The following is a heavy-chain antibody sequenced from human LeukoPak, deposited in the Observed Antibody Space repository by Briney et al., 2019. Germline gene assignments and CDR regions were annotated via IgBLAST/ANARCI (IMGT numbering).Heavy chain of an antibody. Sequence: GGSLRLSCAASGFTFSSYGMHWVRQAPGKGLEWVAVITYDGSNKYYADSVKGQFTISRDNYMNTLYLQMNSLRDEDTAVYYCAQAWRWLQLNYWGQGTLVSVSS. CDR2: ITYDGSNK. CDR3: AQAWRWLQLNY. J-gene: IGHJ4*02. CDR1: GFTFSSYG. D-gene: IGHD5-24*01. V-gene: IGHV3-30*18.